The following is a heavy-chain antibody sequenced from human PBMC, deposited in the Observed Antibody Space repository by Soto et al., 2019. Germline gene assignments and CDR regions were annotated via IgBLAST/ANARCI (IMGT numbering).Heavy chain of an antibody. Sequence: SLRLSCAASGFTFNNHAMAWVRQAPGKGLEWVSSIGHSGYSINYGDSVKGRFTISRDNSKNMLFLEMNGLRAEDTAVYYCARSDDKDILTGCYNWGQGALVNSPQ. CDR1: GFTFNNHA. CDR2: IGHSGYSI. CDR3: ARSDDKDILTGCYN. D-gene: IGHD3-9*01. V-gene: IGHV3-23*01. J-gene: IGHJ4*02.